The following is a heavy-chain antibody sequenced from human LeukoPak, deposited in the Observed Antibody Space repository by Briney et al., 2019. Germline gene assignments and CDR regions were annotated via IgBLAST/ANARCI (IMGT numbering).Heavy chain of an antibody. CDR1: GFTFSSYG. J-gene: IGHJ4*02. Sequence: PGGSLRLSCAASGFTFSSYGMHWIRQAPVKGLEWVSYINKNGNTIYYADSVEGRFTISRDNAKKSVYLQISSLRAEDTAVYYCARARYSSSSGDYWGQGTLVTVSS. V-gene: IGHV3-48*04. CDR3: ARARYSSSSGDY. CDR2: INKNGNTI. D-gene: IGHD6-6*01.